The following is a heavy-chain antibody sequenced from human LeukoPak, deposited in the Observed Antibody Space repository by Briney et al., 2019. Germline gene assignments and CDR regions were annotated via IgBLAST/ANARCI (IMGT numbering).Heavy chain of an antibody. CDR1: GFTFSRYW. D-gene: IGHD1-26*01. Sequence: GGSLRLSCATSGFTFSRYWMSWVRQAPGKGLEWVANIKQDGSEKYYVDSVKGRFTISRDNAKNSLYLQMNSLRAEDTAVYYCARGIVERVEKYNWFDPWGQGTLVTVSS. J-gene: IGHJ5*02. CDR3: ARGIVERVEKYNWFDP. V-gene: IGHV3-7*01. CDR2: IKQDGSEK.